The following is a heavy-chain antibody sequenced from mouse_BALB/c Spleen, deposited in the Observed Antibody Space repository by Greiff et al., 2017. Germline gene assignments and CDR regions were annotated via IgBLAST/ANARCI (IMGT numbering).Heavy chain of an antibody. V-gene: IGHV5-4*02. CDR1: GFTFSDYY. Sequence: EVKLVESGGGLVKPGGSLKLSCAASGFTFSDYYMYWVRQTPEKRLEWVATISDGGSYTYYPDSVKGRFTISRDNAKNNLYLQMSSLKSEDTAMYYCARALYYRYDDAMDYWGQGTSVTVSS. CDR2: ISDGGSYT. CDR3: ARALYYRYDDAMDY. J-gene: IGHJ4*01. D-gene: IGHD2-14*01.